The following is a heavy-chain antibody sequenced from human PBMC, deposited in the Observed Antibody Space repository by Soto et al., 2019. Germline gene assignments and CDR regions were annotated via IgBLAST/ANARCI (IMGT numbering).Heavy chain of an antibody. Sequence: PSETLSLTCTFSGGSISGYYWSLIRQPPGKGLEWIGYIYYSGTTSYNPSLNSRVTMSVDTSKNQFPLKVNSVTAADTAVYYCARESYYGSGATVVAYWGQGTLVTVSS. J-gene: IGHJ4*02. CDR2: IYYSGTT. V-gene: IGHV4-59*01. D-gene: IGHD3-10*01. CDR3: ARESYYGSGATVVAY. CDR1: GGSISGYY.